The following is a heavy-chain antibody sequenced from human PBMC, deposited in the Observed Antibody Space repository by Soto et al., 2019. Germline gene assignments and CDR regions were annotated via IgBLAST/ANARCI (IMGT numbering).Heavy chain of an antibody. V-gene: IGHV5-51*01. CDR3: ARLDGCSGGSCYSNYYYGMDV. Sequence: XESLKISCKGSGCSFTSYWIGWVRQMPGKGLEWMGIIYPGDSDTRYSPSFQGQVTISADKSISTAYLQWSSLKASDTAMYYCARLDGCSGGSCYSNYYYGMDVWGQGTTVTVSS. CDR1: GCSFTSYW. D-gene: IGHD2-15*01. J-gene: IGHJ6*02. CDR2: IYPGDSDT.